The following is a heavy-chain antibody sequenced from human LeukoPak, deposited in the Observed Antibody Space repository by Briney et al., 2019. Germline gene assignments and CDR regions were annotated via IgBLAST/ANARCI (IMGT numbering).Heavy chain of an antibody. Sequence: ASVKVSCKASGGTFSSYAISWVRQAPGRGLEWMGGIIPIFGTANYAQKFQGRVTITADESTSTAYMELSSLRSEDTAVYYCARGGWVITRRGAFDIWGQGTMVTVSS. CDR1: GGTFSSYA. CDR3: ARGGWVITRRGAFDI. V-gene: IGHV1-69*13. J-gene: IGHJ3*02. D-gene: IGHD3-22*01. CDR2: IIPIFGTA.